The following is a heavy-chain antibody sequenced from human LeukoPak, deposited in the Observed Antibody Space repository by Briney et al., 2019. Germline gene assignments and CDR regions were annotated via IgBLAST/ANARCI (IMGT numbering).Heavy chain of an antibody. CDR1: GFTFSSYS. CDR2: ISSSSSTI. CDR3: ARESSGYYFDY. V-gene: IGHV3-48*01. D-gene: IGHD3-22*01. J-gene: IGHJ4*02. Sequence: TGGSLRLSCAASGFTFSSYSMNWVRQAPGKGLEWVSYISSSSSTIYYADSVKGRFTISRDNAKNSLYLQMNSLRAEDTAVYYCARESSGYYFDYWGQGTLVTVSS.